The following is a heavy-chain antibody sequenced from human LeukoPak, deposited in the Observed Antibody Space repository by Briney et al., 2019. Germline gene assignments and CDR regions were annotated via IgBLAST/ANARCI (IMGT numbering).Heavy chain of an antibody. V-gene: IGHV4-39*07. D-gene: IGHD5-24*01. J-gene: IGHJ5*02. CDR3: ARDGYNSGSYNWFDP. CDR2: IYYSGST. Sequence: SETLSLTCTVSGGSISSSSYYWGWIRQPPGKGLEWIGSIYYSGSTYYNPSLKSRVTISVDTSKNQFSLKLSSVTAADTAVYYCARDGYNSGSYNWFDPWGQGTLVTVSS. CDR1: GGSISSSSYY.